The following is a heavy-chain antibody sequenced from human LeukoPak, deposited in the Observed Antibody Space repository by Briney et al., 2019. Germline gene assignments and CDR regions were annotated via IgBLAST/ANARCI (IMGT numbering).Heavy chain of an antibody. J-gene: IGHJ4*02. D-gene: IGHD1-26*01. CDR1: GFTFISYG. V-gene: IGHV3-30*02. Sequence: GGSLRLSCAASGFTFISYGMHWVRQAPGKGLEWVALIRYDGSNKYYADSVKGRFTISMDNSKNTLYLQMNSLRAEDTAVYYCAKARVGATTSGYWGQGTLVTVSS. CDR2: IRYDGSNK. CDR3: AKARVGATTSGY.